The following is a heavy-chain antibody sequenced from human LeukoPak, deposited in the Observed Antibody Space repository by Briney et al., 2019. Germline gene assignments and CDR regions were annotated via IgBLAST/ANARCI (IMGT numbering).Heavy chain of an antibody. D-gene: IGHD3-9*01. Sequence: GGSLRLSCAASGFTFSSYAMSWVRQAPGKGLEWVSAISGSGGSTYYADSVKGRFTISRDNSKNTLYLQMNSLRDEDTAVYYCANAKGYYDILTGYYYTHFDYWGQGTLVTVSS. CDR1: GFTFSSYA. CDR3: ANAKGYYDILTGYYYTHFDY. CDR2: ISGSGGST. J-gene: IGHJ4*02. V-gene: IGHV3-23*01.